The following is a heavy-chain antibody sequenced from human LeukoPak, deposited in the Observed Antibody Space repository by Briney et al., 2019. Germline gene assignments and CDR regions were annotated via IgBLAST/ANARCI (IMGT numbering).Heavy chain of an antibody. V-gene: IGHV3-9*01. CDR3: AKDLGID. D-gene: IGHD2-15*01. Sequence: GRSLRLSCAASGFTFDDYAMHWVRQAPGKGLEWVSGISWNSGSIGYADSVKGRFTISRDNAKNSLYLQKNSLRAEDTALYYCAKDLGIDWGQGTLVTVSS. J-gene: IGHJ4*02. CDR1: GFTFDDYA. CDR2: ISWNSGSI.